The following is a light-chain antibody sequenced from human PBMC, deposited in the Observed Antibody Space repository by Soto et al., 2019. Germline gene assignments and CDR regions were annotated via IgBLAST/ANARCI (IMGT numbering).Light chain of an antibody. V-gene: IGKV3-11*01. CDR2: DAS. CDR1: QSVSSY. J-gene: IGKJ5*01. CDR3: QQRSNWPIT. Sequence: EIVLTQSPGILYLSPGERATLSCRASQSVSSYLAWYQQKPGQAPRVLIYDASNRATGIPARFSGSGSGTDFTLTISSLEPEDFAVYYCQQRSNWPITFGQGTRLEIK.